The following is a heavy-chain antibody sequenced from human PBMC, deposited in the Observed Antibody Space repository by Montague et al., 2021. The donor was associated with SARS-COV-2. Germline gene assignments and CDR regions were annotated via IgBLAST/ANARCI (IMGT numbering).Heavy chain of an antibody. Sequence: SETLSLTCTVSGDSTSCPNCYWGWIRQPPGKGLDWIGTIYNSGTTYYNPSLKSRLTISIDTSKNQFSLKLSSVTAADTAVYYCARHRNYGDHSLDNWFHPWGQGILVTVSS. V-gene: IGHV4-39*01. D-gene: IGHD4-17*01. J-gene: IGHJ5*02. CDR3: ARHRNYGDHSLDNWFHP. CDR2: IYNSGTT. CDR1: GDSTSCPNCY.